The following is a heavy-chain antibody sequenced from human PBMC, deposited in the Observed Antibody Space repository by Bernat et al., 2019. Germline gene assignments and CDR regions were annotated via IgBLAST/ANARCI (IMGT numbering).Heavy chain of an antibody. J-gene: IGHJ4*02. Sequence: LHLQESGPGLVKPSETLSLTCTVSGGSISSSSYYWGWVRQAPGKGLEWVANIKQDGSEKYYVDSVKARFTISRDNAKNSLYLQMNSLRAEDTAVYYCARVKSSNGWSPFDYWGQGTLVTVSS. D-gene: IGHD6-19*01. CDR2: IKQDGSEK. CDR1: GGSISSSSYY. V-gene: IGHV3-7*01. CDR3: ARVKSSNGWSPFDY.